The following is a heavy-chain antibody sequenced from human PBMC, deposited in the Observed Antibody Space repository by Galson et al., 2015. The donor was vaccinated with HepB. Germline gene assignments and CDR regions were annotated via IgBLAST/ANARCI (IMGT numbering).Heavy chain of an antibody. J-gene: IGHJ3*02. Sequence: SLRLSCAASGFTFSSYAMSWVRQAPGKGLEWVSAISGSGGSTYYADSVKGRFTISRDNSKNTLYLQMNSLRAEDTAVYYCAKDLYSASDAFDIWGQGTMVTVSS. CDR3: AKDLYSASDAFDI. D-gene: IGHD4-11*01. CDR2: ISGSGGST. CDR1: GFTFSSYA. V-gene: IGHV3-23*01.